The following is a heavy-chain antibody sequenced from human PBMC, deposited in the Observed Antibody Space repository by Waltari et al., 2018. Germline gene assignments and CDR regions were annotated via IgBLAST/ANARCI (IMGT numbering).Heavy chain of an antibody. CDR3: SRRGDFRSGYTSDY. Sequence: EVQLVQSGAEVKKPGDSLKTSCKSSGYTFTSHWIAWARQMPGKGLEWMGIIYPEDSDTRYSPSFQGQVTISADKSTTTAYLQWRSLKASDTAMYYCSRRGDFRSGYTSDYWGQGTLVTVSS. CDR1: GYTFTSHW. V-gene: IGHV5-51*01. CDR2: IYPEDSDT. D-gene: IGHD3-3*01. J-gene: IGHJ4*02.